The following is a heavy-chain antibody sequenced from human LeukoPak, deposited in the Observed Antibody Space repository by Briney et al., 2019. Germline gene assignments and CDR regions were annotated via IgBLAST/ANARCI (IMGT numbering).Heavy chain of an antibody. Sequence: SGTLSLTCAVSGGSISSSNWWSWVRQPPGKGLEWIGEIYHSGSTNYNPSLKSRVTISVDKSRNQFSLKLSSVTAADTAVYYCARASHWNQLHYFDYWGQGTLVTVSS. CDR3: ARASHWNQLHYFDY. J-gene: IGHJ4*02. CDR1: GGSISSSNW. V-gene: IGHV4-4*02. D-gene: IGHD1-1*01. CDR2: IYHSGST.